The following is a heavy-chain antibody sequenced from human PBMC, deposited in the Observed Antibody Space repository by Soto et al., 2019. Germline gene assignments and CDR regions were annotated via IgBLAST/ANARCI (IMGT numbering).Heavy chain of an antibody. CDR2: IYYSGST. CDR3: AREVGIGYCSGGSCGRRRAFDI. CDR1: GGSISSGGYY. Sequence: NPSETLSLTCTVSGGSISSGGYYWSWIRQHPGKGLEWIGYIYYSGSTYYNPSLKSRVTISVDTSKNQFSLKLSSVTAADTAVYYCAREVGIGYCSGGSCGRRRAFDIWGQGTMVTVSS. D-gene: IGHD2-15*01. J-gene: IGHJ3*02. V-gene: IGHV4-31*03.